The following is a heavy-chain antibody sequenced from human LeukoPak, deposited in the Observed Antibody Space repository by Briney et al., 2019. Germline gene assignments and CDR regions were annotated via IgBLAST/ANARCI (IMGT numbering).Heavy chain of an antibody. Sequence: GGSLRLSCAASGFTFSSYAMSWVRQAPGKGLEWVSVIYSGGSTYYADSVKGRFTISRDNSKNTLYLQMNSLRAEDTAVYYCARVWAAAQGGPWFDPWGQGTLVTVSS. CDR1: GFTFSSYA. CDR2: IYSGGST. J-gene: IGHJ5*02. CDR3: ARVWAAAQGGPWFDP. D-gene: IGHD6-13*01. V-gene: IGHV3-53*01.